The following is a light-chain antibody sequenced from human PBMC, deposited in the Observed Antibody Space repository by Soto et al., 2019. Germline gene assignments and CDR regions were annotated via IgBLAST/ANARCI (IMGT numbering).Light chain of an antibody. CDR2: GNS. V-gene: IGLV1-40*01. J-gene: IGLJ1*01. CDR3: QSSANSLSVYV. Sequence: QSVLTQPPSVSVAPWQRVTISCTGSSSNIGAHYDVHWYQQLPATAPKLLIYGNSNRPSGVPDRFSGSKSGTSASLAITGLQAEDEADYYCQSSANSLSVYVFGTGTKVPVL. CDR1: SSNIGAHYD.